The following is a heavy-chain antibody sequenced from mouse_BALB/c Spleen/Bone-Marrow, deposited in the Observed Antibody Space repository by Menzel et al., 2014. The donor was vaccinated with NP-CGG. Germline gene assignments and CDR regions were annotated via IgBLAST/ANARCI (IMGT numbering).Heavy chain of an antibody. J-gene: IGHJ2*01. CDR3: TRGYYYGSSYVFDY. CDR2: IRLKSNNYAT. V-gene: IGHV6-6*02. Sequence: EVKLVESGGGLVQPGGSMKLSCVASGFTFSNYWMNWVRQSPEKGLEWVAEIRLKSNNYATHYAESVKGRFTISRDDSKSSFYLQMNNLRAEDTGIYYCTRGYYYGSSYVFDYWGQGTTLTVSS. D-gene: IGHD1-1*01. CDR1: GFTFSNYW.